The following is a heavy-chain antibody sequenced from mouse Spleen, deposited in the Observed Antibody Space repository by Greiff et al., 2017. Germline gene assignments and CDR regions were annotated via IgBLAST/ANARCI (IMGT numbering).Heavy chain of an antibody. CDR3: ARDGNWDEGGYYFDY. Sequence: EVKVVESGGGLVKPGGSLKLSCAASGFTFSSYAMSWVRQTPEKRLEWVATISDGGSYTYYPDNVKGRFTISRDNAKNNLYLQMSHLKSEDTAMYYCARDGNWDEGGYYFDYWGQGTTLTVSS. D-gene: IGHD4-1*01. CDR2: ISDGGSYT. J-gene: IGHJ2*01. V-gene: IGHV5-4*01. CDR1: GFTFSSYA.